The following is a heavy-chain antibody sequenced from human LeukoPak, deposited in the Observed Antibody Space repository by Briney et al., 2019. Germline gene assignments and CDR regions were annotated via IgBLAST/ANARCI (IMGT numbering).Heavy chain of an antibody. CDR1: GGTFSSYA. D-gene: IGHD6-19*01. Sequence: GASVKVSCKASGGTFSSYAISWVRQAPGQGVEWMGGIIPIFGRANYAQKFQGRVTITADKDTSTDYMELSSRRSEDTAVYYCARTSVAGTLRSAVGYWGQGTLVTVSS. CDR3: ARTSVAGTLRSAVGY. CDR2: IIPIFGRA. J-gene: IGHJ4*02. V-gene: IGHV1-69*06.